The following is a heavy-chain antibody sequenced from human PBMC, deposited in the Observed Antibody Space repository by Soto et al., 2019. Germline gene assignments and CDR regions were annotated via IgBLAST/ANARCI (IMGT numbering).Heavy chain of an antibody. CDR2: ISYDGSNK. Sequence: QVQLVESGGGVVQPGRSLRLSCAASGFTFSSYAMHWVRQAPGKGLEWVAVISYDGSNKYYADSVKGRFTISRDNSKNTLYLQINSLRAEDTAVYYCARDLYSSGWSDYWGQGTLVTVSS. CDR3: ARDLYSSGWSDY. D-gene: IGHD6-19*01. CDR1: GFTFSSYA. J-gene: IGHJ4*02. V-gene: IGHV3-30-3*01.